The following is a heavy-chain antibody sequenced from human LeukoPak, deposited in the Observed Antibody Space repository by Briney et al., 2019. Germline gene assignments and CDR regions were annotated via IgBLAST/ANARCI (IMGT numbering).Heavy chain of an antibody. V-gene: IGHV3-43D*03. Sequence: HAGGSLRLSCAASGFAFDDYAMHWVRQAPGKGLQWISSINWVGDTSSYADSVKGRFTVSRDNTEGSLYLQMDSLRSEDTALYYCAKDRQYGDYGGGDFFDSWGQGTLVTVSS. CDR3: AKDRQYGDYGGGDFFDS. D-gene: IGHD4-17*01. CDR2: INWVGDTS. J-gene: IGHJ4*02. CDR1: GFAFDDYA.